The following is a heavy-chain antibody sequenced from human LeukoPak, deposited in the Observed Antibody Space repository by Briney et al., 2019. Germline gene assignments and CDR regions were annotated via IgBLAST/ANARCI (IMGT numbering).Heavy chain of an antibody. D-gene: IGHD4-17*01. Sequence: PGGSLRLSCAASGFTFSSYAMSWVRQAPGKGLEWVSSISSSSSFIYYADSVKGRFTISRDNAKNSLYLQMNSLRAEDTAVYYCARATRMTTVTTGFDYWGQGTLVTVSS. V-gene: IGHV3-21*01. CDR1: GFTFSSYA. J-gene: IGHJ4*02. CDR3: ARATRMTTVTTGFDY. CDR2: ISSSSSFI.